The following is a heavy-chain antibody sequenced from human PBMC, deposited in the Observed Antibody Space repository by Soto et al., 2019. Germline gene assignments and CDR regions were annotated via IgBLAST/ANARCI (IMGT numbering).Heavy chain of an antibody. CDR1: GGTFSSYA. CDR2: IIPIFGTA. D-gene: IGHD2-2*03. Sequence: SVKVSCKASGGTFSSYAISWVRQAPGQGLEWMGGIIPIFGTANYAQKFQGRVTITADESTSTAYMELSSLRSEDTAVYYCASGGYCISTSCYAKNWFDPWGQGTLVTVSS. CDR3: ASGGYCISTSCYAKNWFDP. J-gene: IGHJ5*02. V-gene: IGHV1-69*13.